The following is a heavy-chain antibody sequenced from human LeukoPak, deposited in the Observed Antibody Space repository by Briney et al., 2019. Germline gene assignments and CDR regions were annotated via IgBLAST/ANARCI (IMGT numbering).Heavy chain of an antibody. CDR2: ISADNGNT. D-gene: IGHD1-7*01. J-gene: IGHJ5*02. Sequence: GASVKVSCKASGYTFTSYGISWVRQAPGQGLEWMACISADNGNTNYAEKLQGRVTMTTDTSTSTAYMELRSLRSDDTAVYYCARDCELELLGYGLFDPWGQGTVVTVSS. CDR3: ARDCELELLGYGLFDP. CDR1: GYTFTSYG. V-gene: IGHV1-18*01.